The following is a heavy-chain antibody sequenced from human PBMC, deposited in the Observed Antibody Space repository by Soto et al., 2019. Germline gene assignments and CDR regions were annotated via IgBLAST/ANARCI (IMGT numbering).Heavy chain of an antibody. CDR2: IRSKAYGGTT. D-gene: IGHD3-3*01. J-gene: IGHJ6*02. CDR1: GFTFGDYA. CDR3: TRGDYDVCSGYYREDYYCYGMDD. V-gene: IGHV3-49*04. Sequence: PGGSLRLSCTASGFTFGDYAMSWVRQAPGKGLEWVGFIRSKAYGGTTEYAASVKGRFTISRDDSKSIAYLQMNSLKTEDTAVYYCTRGDYDVCSGYYREDYYCYGMDDWGQGTTVTVSS.